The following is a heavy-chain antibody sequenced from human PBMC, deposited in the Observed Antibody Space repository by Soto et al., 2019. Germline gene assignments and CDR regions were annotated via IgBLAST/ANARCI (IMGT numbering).Heavy chain of an antibody. CDR1: GYSFTSYW. CDR2: IDPSDSYT. CDR3: ARPSRVATYYYYYYGMDV. V-gene: IGHV5-10-1*01. Sequence: GESLKISCKGSGYSFTSYWISWVRQMPGKGLEWMGRIDPSDSYTNYSPSFQGHVTIPADKSISTAYLQWSSLKASDTAMYYCARPSRVATYYYYYYGMDVWGQGTTVTVS. J-gene: IGHJ6*02.